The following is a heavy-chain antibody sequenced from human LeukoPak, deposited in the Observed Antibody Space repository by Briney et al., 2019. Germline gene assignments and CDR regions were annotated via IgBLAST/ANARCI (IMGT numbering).Heavy chain of an antibody. D-gene: IGHD3-3*01. CDR3: AKDQSSWYDYYYHGMDV. J-gene: IGHJ6*02. Sequence: GGSLRLSCAASGFTFSSYGMHWVRQAPGKGLEWVAVISYDGSNKYYADSVKGRFTISRDNSKNTLYLQMNSLRAEDTAVYYCAKDQSSWYDYYYHGMDVWGQGTTVTVSS. CDR1: GFTFSSYG. V-gene: IGHV3-30*18. CDR2: ISYDGSNK.